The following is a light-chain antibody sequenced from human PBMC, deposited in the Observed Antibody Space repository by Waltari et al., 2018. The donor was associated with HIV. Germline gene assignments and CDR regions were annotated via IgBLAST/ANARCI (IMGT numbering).Light chain of an antibody. CDR3: VVWDDTLRGLI. CDR1: TSNIGSNT. V-gene: IGLV1-47*01. J-gene: IGLJ2*01. CDR2: RNV. Sequence: SVLTQPPSASGTPGQRVTISCSGSTSNIGSNTVFWYQHLPGTAPQLLTHRNVLRPSVVPDRFSGSTSGTSAALAISGLRSEDEAEYYCVVWDDTLRGLIFGGGTKVAVL.